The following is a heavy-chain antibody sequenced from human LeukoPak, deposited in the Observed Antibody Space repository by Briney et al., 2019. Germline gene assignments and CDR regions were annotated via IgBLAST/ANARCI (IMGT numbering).Heavy chain of an antibody. J-gene: IGHJ6*02. V-gene: IGHV3-30*04. CDR1: GFTFSSYA. D-gene: IGHD6-13*01. CDR2: ISYDGSNK. Sequence: PGGSLRLSCAASGFTFSSYAMHWVRQAPGKGLEWVAVISYDGSNKYYADSVKGRFTISRDNSKNTLYLQMNSLRAEDTAVYYCARVIVSRSSWYDYYYGMDVWGQGTTVPVSS. CDR3: ARVIVSRSSWYDYYYGMDV.